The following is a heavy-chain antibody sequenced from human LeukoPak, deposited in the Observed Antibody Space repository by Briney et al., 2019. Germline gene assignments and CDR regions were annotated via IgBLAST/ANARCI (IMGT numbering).Heavy chain of an antibody. Sequence: GGSLRLXCAASGFTFSSYWMSWVRQAPGKGLECVANIKQDGSEKYYVDSVKGRFTISRDNAKNSLYLQMNSLRAEDTAVYYCARRTVVPAAEYERWGQGTLVTVSS. D-gene: IGHD2-2*01. CDR1: GFTFSSYW. V-gene: IGHV3-7*01. CDR3: ARRTVVPAAEYER. CDR2: IKQDGSEK. J-gene: IGHJ4*02.